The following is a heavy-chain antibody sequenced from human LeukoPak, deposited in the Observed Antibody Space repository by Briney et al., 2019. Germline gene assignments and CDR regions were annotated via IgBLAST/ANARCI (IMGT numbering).Heavy chain of an antibody. CDR2: IYYSGST. V-gene: IGHV4-59*01. CDR3: ARLNPAPHLMGAFDI. J-gene: IGHJ3*02. Sequence: SETLSLTCTVSGGSISSYYWSWIRQPPGKGLEWIGYIYYSGSTNYNPSLKSRVTISVDTSKNQFSLKLSSVTAADTAVYYCARLNPAPHLMGAFDIWGQGTMVTVSS. CDR1: GGSISSYY.